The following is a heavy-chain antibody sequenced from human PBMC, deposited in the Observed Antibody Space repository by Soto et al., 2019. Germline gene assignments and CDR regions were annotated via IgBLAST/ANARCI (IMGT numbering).Heavy chain of an antibody. J-gene: IGHJ2*01. D-gene: IGHD6-13*01. CDR3: AKGVLEAAAAGTAPNWYFDL. V-gene: IGHV3-23*01. CDR1: GFTFSSYA. Sequence: EVQLLESGGGLVQPGGSLRLSCAASGFTFSSYAMSWVRQAPGKGLEWVSAISGSGGSTYYADSVKGRFTISRDNSKNTLYLQMNSLRAEDTAVYYCAKGVLEAAAAGTAPNWYFDLWGRGTLLTVSS. CDR2: ISGSGGST.